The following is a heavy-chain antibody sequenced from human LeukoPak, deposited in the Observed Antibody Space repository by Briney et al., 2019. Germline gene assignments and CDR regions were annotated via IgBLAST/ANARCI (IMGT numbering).Heavy chain of an antibody. CDR2: IWYDGSNK. Sequence: GRSLRLSCAASGFTFSSYGMHWVRQAPGKGLEWVAVIWYDGSNKYYADSVKGRFTISRDNSKNTLYLQMNSLRAEDTAVYYCARLSGSPYFDYWGQGTLVTVSS. V-gene: IGHV3-33*01. J-gene: IGHJ4*02. CDR3: ARLSGSPYFDY. D-gene: IGHD5-12*01. CDR1: GFTFSSYG.